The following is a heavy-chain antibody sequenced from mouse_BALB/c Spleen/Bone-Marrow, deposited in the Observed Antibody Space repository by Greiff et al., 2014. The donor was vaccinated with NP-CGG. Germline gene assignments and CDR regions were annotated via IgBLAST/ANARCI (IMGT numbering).Heavy chain of an antibody. CDR3: ARYRLGTYFDY. CDR1: GFNTKDTY. Sequence: EVKLQESGAELVKPGASVKLSCTASGFNTKDTYIHWVKQRPEQGLEWIGRIDPANGNTKYDPKFQGKATITADTSSSTAYLYLSRLTSEDTAVYYCARYRLGTYFDYWGQGTTLTVSS. V-gene: IGHV14-3*02. J-gene: IGHJ2*01. D-gene: IGHD2-14*01. CDR2: IDPANGNT.